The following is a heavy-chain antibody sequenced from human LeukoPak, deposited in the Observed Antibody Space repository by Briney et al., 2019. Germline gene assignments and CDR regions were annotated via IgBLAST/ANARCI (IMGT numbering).Heavy chain of an antibody. CDR2: ISGSGGST. V-gene: IGHV3-23*01. D-gene: IGHD3-22*01. Sequence: GGSLRLSCAASGFTFSSYGMSWVRQAPGKGLEWVSAISGSGGSTYYADSVKGRFTISRDNSKNTLYLQMNSLRAEDTAVYYCAKDKGTMIVVVSEFDYWGQGTLVTVSS. CDR1: GFTFSSYG. J-gene: IGHJ4*02. CDR3: AKDKGTMIVVVSEFDY.